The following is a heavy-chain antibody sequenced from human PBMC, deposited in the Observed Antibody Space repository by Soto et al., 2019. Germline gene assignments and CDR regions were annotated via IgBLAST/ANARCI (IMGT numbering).Heavy chain of an antibody. Sequence: SVKVSCNASGGTFNSQDMRWVLQAPGQGLEWMCGIIPMFGTPHYAEKFQDRVTITADESTGRAYLELSSLTSEDTAVYYCATSEGRDGYSFDYWGPGTLVTFPQ. CDR1: GGTFNSQD. CDR2: IIPMFGTP. CDR3: ATSEGRDGYSFDY. D-gene: IGHD5-12*01. V-gene: IGHV1-69*13. J-gene: IGHJ4*02.